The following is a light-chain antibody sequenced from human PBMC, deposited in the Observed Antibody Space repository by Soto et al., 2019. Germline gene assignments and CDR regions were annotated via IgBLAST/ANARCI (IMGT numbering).Light chain of an antibody. J-gene: IGLJ2*01. CDR2: SNT. CDR3: YSYAGSDNMI. CDR1: SSNIGPGYD. V-gene: IGLV1-40*01. Sequence: QSVLTQPPSVSGAPGQRVTISCTGSSSNIGPGYDVHWYQHLPGTAPKLLIYSNTNRPSGVPDRFSGSRSGTSASLAITGLQAEDEADYYCYSYAGSDNMIFGGGTKVTVL.